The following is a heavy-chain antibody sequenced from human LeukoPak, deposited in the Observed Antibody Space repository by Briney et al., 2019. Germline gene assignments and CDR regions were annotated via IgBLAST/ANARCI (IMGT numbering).Heavy chain of an antibody. Sequence: GGSLRLSCAASGFTFTSYTMSWVRQAPGKGLEWVSAISGSGGSTYYADSVKGRFTISRDNSKNTLYVQMNSLGTEDAAIYCCAKDLNDGSPYYFDYWGQGTLVTGSS. CDR2: ISGSGGST. D-gene: IGHD5-24*01. V-gene: IGHV3-23*01. CDR1: GFTFTSYT. J-gene: IGHJ4*02. CDR3: AKDLNDGSPYYFDY.